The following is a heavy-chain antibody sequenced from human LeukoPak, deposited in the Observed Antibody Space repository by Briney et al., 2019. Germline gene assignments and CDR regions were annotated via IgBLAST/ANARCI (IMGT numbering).Heavy chain of an antibody. V-gene: IGHV3-53*01. D-gene: IGHD6-13*01. CDR3: ARGYGSSWPFDY. J-gene: IGHJ4*02. CDR1: GFTVSSNC. Sequence: GGSLRLSCAASGFTVSSNCMSWVRQAPGKGLEWVSVIYSGGSTYYADSVKGRFTISRDNSKNTLYLQMNSLRAEDTAVYYCARGYGSSWPFDYWGQGTLVTVSS. CDR2: IYSGGST.